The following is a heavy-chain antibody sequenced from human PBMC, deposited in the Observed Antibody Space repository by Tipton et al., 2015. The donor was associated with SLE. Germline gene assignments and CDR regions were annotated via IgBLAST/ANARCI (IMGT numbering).Heavy chain of an antibody. CDR1: GGSFSGYY. D-gene: IGHD2/OR15-2a*01. Sequence: TLSLTCAVYGGSFSGYYWSWIRQPPGKGLEWMGEINHSGSTNYNPSLKSRVTISVDTSKNQFSLKLSSVTAADTAVYYCARLSTRGWFDLWGRGTLVTVSS. CDR3: ARLSTRGWFDL. CDR2: INHSGST. J-gene: IGHJ2*01. V-gene: IGHV4-34*01.